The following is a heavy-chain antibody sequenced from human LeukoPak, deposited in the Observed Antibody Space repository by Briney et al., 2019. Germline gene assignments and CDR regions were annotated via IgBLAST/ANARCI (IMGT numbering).Heavy chain of an antibody. J-gene: IGHJ6*02. D-gene: IGHD1-26*01. V-gene: IGHV3-30*18. CDR1: GFTFSRYG. Sequence: GGSLRLSCAASGFTFSRYGMHWVRQAPGKGLEWVAVTSYDGSNKYYADSVKGRFTISRDNSKNTLYLQMNSLRAEDTAVYYCAKDWPSYGNYYYGMDVWGQGTTVTVSS. CDR3: AKDWPSYGNYYYGMDV. CDR2: TSYDGSNK.